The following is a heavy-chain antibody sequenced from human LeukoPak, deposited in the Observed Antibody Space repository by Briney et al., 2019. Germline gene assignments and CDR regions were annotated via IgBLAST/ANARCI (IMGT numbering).Heavy chain of an antibody. D-gene: IGHD1-1*01. J-gene: IGHJ6*03. CDR2: INHSGST. CDR3: ARPANCRGSSRSRYYYYYMDV. Sequence: SETLSLTCAVYGGSFSGYYWSWIRQPPGKGLEWIGEINHSGSTNYNPSLKSRVTISVDTSKNQFSLKLSSVTAADTAVYYCARPANCRGSSRSRYYYYYMDVWGKGTTVTVSS. V-gene: IGHV4-34*01. CDR1: GGSFSGYY.